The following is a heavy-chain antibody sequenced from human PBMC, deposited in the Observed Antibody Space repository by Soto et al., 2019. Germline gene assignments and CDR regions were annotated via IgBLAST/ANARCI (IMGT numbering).Heavy chain of an antibody. CDR2: IHTGGET. J-gene: IGHJ1*01. CDR1: GFSVSSNY. CDR3: ARDSWSQY. Sequence: EVQLVESGGGLVQPGGSLRLSCAASGFSVSSNYMSWVRQAPGKGLEWVSIIHTGGETYYADSVKGRFTVSRDNSKNTVFLQMNSLRAEDTAVYYCARDSWSQYWCQGTLVIVSS. V-gene: IGHV3-66*01. D-gene: IGHD2-15*01.